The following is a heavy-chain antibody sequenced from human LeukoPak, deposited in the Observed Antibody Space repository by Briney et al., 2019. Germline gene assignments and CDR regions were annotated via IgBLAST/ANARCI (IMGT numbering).Heavy chain of an antibody. V-gene: IGHV1-69*05. J-gene: IGHJ4*02. D-gene: IGHD1-26*01. Sequence: SVKVSCKASGGTFSSYAISWVQQAPGQGLEWMGRIIPIFGTANYAQKFQGRVTITTDESTSTAYMELSSLRSEDTAVYYCAREEGYYSGSYHLDYWGQGTLVTVSS. CDR1: GGTFSSYA. CDR3: AREEGYYSGSYHLDY. CDR2: IIPIFGTA.